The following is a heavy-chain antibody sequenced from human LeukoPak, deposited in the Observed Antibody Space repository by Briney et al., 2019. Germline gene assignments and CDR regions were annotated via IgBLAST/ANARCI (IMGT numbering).Heavy chain of an antibody. CDR2: ISGRSESK. CDR1: GFTFSTYS. J-gene: IGHJ3*02. Sequence: PGGSLRLSCAASGFTFSTYSMNWVRQAPGKGLGWVSYISGRSESKYYADSVTGRFTISRDNAKNSLYLKMNSLRVEDTALYYCARPTGSYGFDIWGQGAMVTVSS. D-gene: IGHD4-17*01. V-gene: IGHV3-48*01. CDR3: ARPTGSYGFDI.